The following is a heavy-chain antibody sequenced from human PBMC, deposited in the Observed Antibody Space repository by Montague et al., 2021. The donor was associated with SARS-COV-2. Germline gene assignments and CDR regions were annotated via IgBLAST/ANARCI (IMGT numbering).Heavy chain of an antibody. CDR3: ARRLVVSAWLDY. J-gene: IGHJ4*02. CDR2: ILTSGTP. CDR1: GGSISSGSYY. D-gene: IGHD2-21*01. Sequence: SETLSLTCTVAGGSISSGSYYWGRFRQPPWQGLEWIGNILTSGTPHSKSRVTISVDTSKNQFPLNMTSVTAAATAVYYCARRLVVSAWLDYWGQGTLVTVSS. V-gene: IGHV4-39*01.